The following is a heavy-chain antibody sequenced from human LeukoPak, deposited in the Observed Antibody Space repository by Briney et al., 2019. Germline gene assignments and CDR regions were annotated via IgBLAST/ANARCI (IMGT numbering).Heavy chain of an antibody. Sequence: SETLSLTCSVSGDSFTGYFWHWVRLPPGKGLEWIGYVYYSGSETDSNPSLKSRVSMSADSSKKQFSLRLTSVSAADTAVYYCARQMTTLTLGRTFDKWGQGTTVIVSS. D-gene: IGHD4-17*01. CDR1: GDSFTGYF. J-gene: IGHJ3*02. CDR2: VYYSGSET. CDR3: ARQMTTLTLGRTFDK. V-gene: IGHV4-59*01.